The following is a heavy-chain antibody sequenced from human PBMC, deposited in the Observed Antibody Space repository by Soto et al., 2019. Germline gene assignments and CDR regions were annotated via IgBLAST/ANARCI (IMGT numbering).Heavy chain of an antibody. CDR2: IYSGGST. J-gene: IGHJ6*02. Sequence: GSLRLSCAASGFTVSSNYMSWVRQAPGKGLEWVSVIYSGGSTYYADSVKGRFAISRDNSKNTLYLQMSSLRAEDTAVYYCVKGLSITPYGMDVWGQGTTVTVSS. CDR3: VKGLSITPYGMDV. CDR1: GFTVSSNY. D-gene: IGHD2-2*01. V-gene: IGHV3-53*05.